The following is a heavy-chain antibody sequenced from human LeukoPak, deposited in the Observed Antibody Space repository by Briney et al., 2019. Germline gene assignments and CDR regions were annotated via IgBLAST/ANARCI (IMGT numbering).Heavy chain of an antibody. V-gene: IGHV4-30-2*01. J-gene: IGHJ3*02. CDR3: ARDDLDAFDI. Sequence: SQTLSLTCAVSGGSISSGGYSWSWIRQPPGKGLEWIGYIYHSGSTYYNPSFKSRVTISVDRSKNQFSLKLSSVTAADTAVYYCARDDLDAFDIWGQGTMVTVSS. CDR1: GGSISSGGYS. CDR2: IYHSGST.